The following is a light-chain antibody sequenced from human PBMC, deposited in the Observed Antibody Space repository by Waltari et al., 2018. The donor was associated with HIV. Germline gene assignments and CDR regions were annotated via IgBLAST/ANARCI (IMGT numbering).Light chain of an antibody. CDR3: QAADSSGNWV. CDR1: AFPPQY. CDR2: KDN. Sequence: SYELTQPPSVSMSPGQTARIACSGVAFPPQYGYWYQQKPGQAPKMVINKDNERRSGIPERISGSSSGTTVTLTISGVQAEDEADYYCQAADSSGNWVFGGGTKLTVL. J-gene: IGLJ3*02. V-gene: IGLV3-25*03.